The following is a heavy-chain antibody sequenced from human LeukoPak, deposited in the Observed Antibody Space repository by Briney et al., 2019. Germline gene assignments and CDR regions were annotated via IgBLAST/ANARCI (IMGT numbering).Heavy chain of an antibody. CDR2: MNPNSGNT. CDR3: ARARRRFLEWLLSQYYFDY. D-gene: IGHD3-3*01. CDR1: GYTFTSYD. Sequence: ASVKVSCKASGYTFTSYDINWVRQATGQGLEWMGWMNPNSGNTGYAQKFQGRVTMTRNTSISTAYMELSSLRSEDTAVHYCARARRRFLEWLLSQYYFDYWGQGTLVTVSS. V-gene: IGHV1-8*01. J-gene: IGHJ4*02.